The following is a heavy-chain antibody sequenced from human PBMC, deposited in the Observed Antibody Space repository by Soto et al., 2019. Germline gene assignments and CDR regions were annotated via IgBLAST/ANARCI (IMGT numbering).Heavy chain of an antibody. J-gene: IGHJ5*02. V-gene: IGHV4-39*01. D-gene: IGHD1-26*01. CDR2: IYYSGST. CDR1: GGSISSSNYY. Sequence: QLQLQESGPGLVKPSETLSLTCTVSGGSISSSNYYWGWIRQPPGKGLEWIGSIYYSGSTYYNPSLTSRVTISVDTSKNPSSLTLSSVTAADTAVYYCATQEVGGSYVYTFDPWGQGTLVTVSS. CDR3: ATQEVGGSYVYTFDP.